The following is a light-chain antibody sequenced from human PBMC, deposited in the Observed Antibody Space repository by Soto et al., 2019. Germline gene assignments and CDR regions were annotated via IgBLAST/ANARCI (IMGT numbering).Light chain of an antibody. CDR3: QQYNNWPPYT. J-gene: IGKJ2*01. V-gene: IGKV3-15*01. CDR1: QSVSSG. CDR2: GAS. Sequence: EIVMTQSPATLSVSPGERATLSCSASQSVSSGLSWYQQKPGQAPRLLIYGASTRATGIPARFSGSGSGTEFTLTISSLQSEDYAVYYCQQYNNWPPYTFGQGTKVDIK.